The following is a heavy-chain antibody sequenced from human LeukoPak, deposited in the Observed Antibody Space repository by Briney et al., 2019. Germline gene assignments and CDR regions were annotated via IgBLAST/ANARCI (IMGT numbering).Heavy chain of an antibody. CDR1: GYSFTTYW. D-gene: IGHD2-2*01. V-gene: IGHV5-51*01. CDR3: ARTRYCSSTSCLFDY. Sequence: GESLKISCKGSGYSFTTYWIGWMRQMPGKGLEWMGIIYPGDSDTRYSPSFQGQVIISADKSISTAYLQWSSLKASDTAMYYCARTRYCSSTSCLFDYWGQGTLVTVSS. CDR2: IYPGDSDT. J-gene: IGHJ4*02.